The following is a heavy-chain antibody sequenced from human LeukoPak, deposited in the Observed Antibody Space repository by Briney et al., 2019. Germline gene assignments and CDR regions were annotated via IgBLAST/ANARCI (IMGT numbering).Heavy chain of an antibody. J-gene: IGHJ4*02. CDR3: ARAASSWYANHFDY. V-gene: IGHV4-39*01. CDR2: IYYSGST. CDR1: GGSISSSSYY. D-gene: IGHD6-13*01. Sequence: PSETLSLTCTVSGGSISSSSYYWGWIRQPPGKGLEWIGSIYYSGSTYYNPSLKSRVTISVDTPKNQFSLKLSSVTAADTTVYYCARAASSWYANHFDYWGQGTLVTVSS.